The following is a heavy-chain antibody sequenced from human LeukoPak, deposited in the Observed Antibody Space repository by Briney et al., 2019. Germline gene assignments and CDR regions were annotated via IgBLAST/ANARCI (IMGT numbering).Heavy chain of an antibody. D-gene: IGHD1-26*01. Sequence: GGSLRLSCPASGFTLRNTWMAWVRQAPGKGLEWVANINQDASTKHYVDSVKGRFTISRDNAKNSLYLQMNSLRAEDTAVYYCARDQSGSLDYWGQGTLVTVSS. CDR3: ARDQSGSLDY. CDR1: GFTLRNTW. V-gene: IGHV3-7*01. J-gene: IGHJ4*02. CDR2: INQDASTK.